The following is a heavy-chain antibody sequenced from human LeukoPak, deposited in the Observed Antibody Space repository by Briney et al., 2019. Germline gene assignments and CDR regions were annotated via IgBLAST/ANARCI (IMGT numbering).Heavy chain of an antibody. V-gene: IGHV4-39*01. CDR2: IYYSGST. CDR3: ASQPLRYFDWFLSGDY. D-gene: IGHD3-9*01. CDR1: GGSISSSSYY. J-gene: IGHJ4*02. Sequence: PSETLSLTCTVSGGSISSSSYYWGWIRQPPGKGLEWIGSIYYSGSTYYNPSLKSRVTISVDTSKNQFSLKLSSVTAADTAVYYCASQPLRYFDWFLSGDYWGQGTLVTVSS.